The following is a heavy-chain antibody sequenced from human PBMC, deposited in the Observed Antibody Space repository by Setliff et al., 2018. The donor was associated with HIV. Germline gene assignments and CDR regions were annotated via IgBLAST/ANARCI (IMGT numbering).Heavy chain of an antibody. CDR3: AREAHGGNPWGDY. V-gene: IGHV4-59*01. Sequence: SETLSLTCTASSGSISTYYWTWIRQPPGKGLEYIGYIYYTGSTDYNPSLNGRVTISIDMSKSQFSLKLNSVTAADTAVYYCAREAHGGNPWGDYWGQGTLVTVSS. CDR2: IYYTGST. CDR1: SGSISTYY. J-gene: IGHJ4*02. D-gene: IGHD2-15*01.